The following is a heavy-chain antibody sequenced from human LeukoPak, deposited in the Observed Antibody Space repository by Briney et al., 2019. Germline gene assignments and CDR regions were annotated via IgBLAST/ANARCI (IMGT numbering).Heavy chain of an antibody. V-gene: IGHV5-10-1*01. CDR3: ARRDCSGCSCYSVRPGDYWDYSDY. CDR1: GYSFTSYW. Sequence: GESLRISCKGSGYSFTSYWISWVRQMPGKGLEWMWRIDPSDSYTNYSPSFQGHVTISADKSISTAYLQWSSLKASDTAMYYCARRDCSGCSCYSVRPGDYWDYSDYWGQGTLVTVSS. CDR2: IDPSDSYT. D-gene: IGHD2-15*01. J-gene: IGHJ4*02.